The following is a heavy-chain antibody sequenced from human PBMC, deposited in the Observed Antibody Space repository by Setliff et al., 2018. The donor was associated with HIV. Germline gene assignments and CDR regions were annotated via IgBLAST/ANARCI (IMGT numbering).Heavy chain of an antibody. J-gene: IGHJ4*02. V-gene: IGHV3-30*03. CDR1: GFTFGSYA. D-gene: IGHD3-3*01. CDR3: ARDKGPYNFWSGYDTHYFDY. CDR2: TSYDGRNK. Sequence: GGSLRLSCAASGFTFGSYAMHWVRQAAGKGLEWVAVTSYDGRNKHYADSVKGRLTISRDNSNNTLYLQMNSLRVEDTAVYYCARDKGPYNFWSGYDTHYFDYWGQGTLVTV.